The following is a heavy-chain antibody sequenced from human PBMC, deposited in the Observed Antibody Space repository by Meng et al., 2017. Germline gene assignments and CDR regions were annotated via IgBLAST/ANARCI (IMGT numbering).Heavy chain of an antibody. J-gene: IGHJ4*02. Sequence: VELVECGRGFVKPWGSLRLYCAASGFTFSDYDMSWIRKAPGKGLEWVSYISSSGSTIYYADSVKGRFTISRDNAKNSLYLQMNSLRAEDTAVYYCARCQEQWLPFDYWGQGTLVTVSS. CDR2: ISSSGSTI. CDR1: GFTFSDYD. V-gene: IGHV3-11*01. D-gene: IGHD6-19*01. CDR3: ARCQEQWLPFDY.